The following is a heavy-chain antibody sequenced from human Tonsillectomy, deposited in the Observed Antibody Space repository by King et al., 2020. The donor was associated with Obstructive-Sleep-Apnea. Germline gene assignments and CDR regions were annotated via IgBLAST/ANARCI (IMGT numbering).Heavy chain of an antibody. CDR3: ARYCGGDCRPFY. D-gene: IGHD2-21*02. Sequence: DVQLVESGGGLVKPGGSLRLSCAASGFTFTGYSMNWVRQAPGEGLEWVSSISSSSSYIYYADSVKGRFTISRDSAKNSLYLQMNSLRAEDTAVYYCARYCGGDCRPFYWGQGTLVTVSS. J-gene: IGHJ4*02. V-gene: IGHV3-21*01. CDR2: ISSSSSYI. CDR1: GFTFTGYS.